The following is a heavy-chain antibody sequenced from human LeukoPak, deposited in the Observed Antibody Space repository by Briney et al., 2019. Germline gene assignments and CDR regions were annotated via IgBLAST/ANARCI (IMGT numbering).Heavy chain of an antibody. Sequence: GRSLRLSCAASGFTFSSYAMHWVRQAPGKGLEWVAVISYDGSNKYYADSVKGRFTISRDNSKNTLYLQMNSLRAEDTAVYYCARVRYGSSWAPHFDYWGQGTLVTVSS. D-gene: IGHD6-13*01. CDR3: ARVRYGSSWAPHFDY. CDR1: GFTFSSYA. CDR2: ISYDGSNK. J-gene: IGHJ4*02. V-gene: IGHV3-30-3*01.